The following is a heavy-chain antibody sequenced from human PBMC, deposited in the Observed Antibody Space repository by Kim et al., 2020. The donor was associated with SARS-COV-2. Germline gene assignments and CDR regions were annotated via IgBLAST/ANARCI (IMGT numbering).Heavy chain of an antibody. V-gene: IGHV4-39*01. Sequence: SETLSLTCTVSGGSISSSSYYWGWIRQPPGKGLEWIGSIYYSGSTYYNPSLKSRVTISVDTSKNQFSLKLSSVTAADTAVYYCARLPSQVRSYYYGSGSYPDYWGQGTLVTVSS. D-gene: IGHD3-10*01. J-gene: IGHJ4*02. CDR3: ARLPSQVRSYYYGSGSYPDY. CDR2: IYYSGST. CDR1: GGSISSSSYY.